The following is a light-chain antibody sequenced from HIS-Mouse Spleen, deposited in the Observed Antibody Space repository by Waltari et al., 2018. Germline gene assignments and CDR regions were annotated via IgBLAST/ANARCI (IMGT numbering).Light chain of an antibody. V-gene: IGLV2-14*03. CDR3: SSYTSSSFNVV. Sequence: QSALTQPASVSGSPGQSITIPCTGTSSDVGGYNYVSWYQQHPGKAPKLMIYDVSNRPSGVSKRFSGSKSGNTASLTISGLQAEDEADYYCSSYTSSSFNVVFGGGTKLTVL. CDR1: SSDVGGYNY. J-gene: IGLJ2*01. CDR2: DVS.